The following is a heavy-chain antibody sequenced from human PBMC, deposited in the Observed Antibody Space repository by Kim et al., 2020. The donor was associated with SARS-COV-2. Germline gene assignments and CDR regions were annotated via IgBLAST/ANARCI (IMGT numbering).Heavy chain of an antibody. Sequence: ASVKVSCTASGYTFTPYYLHWVRQAPGEGLEWMGVINPSDNSASHAQRFQGRVSMTSDTSTSTVYMELSSLRSEDTAVYYCARNMVRGIIKGGMDVWGQG. CDR3: ARNMVRGIIKGGMDV. V-gene: IGHV1-46*01. D-gene: IGHD3-10*01. CDR2: INPSDNSA. J-gene: IGHJ6*02. CDR1: GYTFTPYY.